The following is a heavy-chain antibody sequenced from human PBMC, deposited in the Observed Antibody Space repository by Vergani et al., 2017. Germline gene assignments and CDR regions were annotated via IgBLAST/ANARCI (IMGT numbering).Heavy chain of an antibody. V-gene: IGHV3-33*03. CDR1: GFSFSRYG. D-gene: IGHD4-23*01. CDR2: IWYDGTNK. CDR3: AKGDYGGNADY. Sequence: QVQLVESGGGVVQPGRSLRLSCAASGFSFSRYGMHWVRQAPGKGLGWVAVIWYDGTNKYYADSVKGRFTISRDNSKNTLYLQMNSLRAEDTAVYYCAKGDYGGNADYWGQGTLVTVSS. J-gene: IGHJ4*02.